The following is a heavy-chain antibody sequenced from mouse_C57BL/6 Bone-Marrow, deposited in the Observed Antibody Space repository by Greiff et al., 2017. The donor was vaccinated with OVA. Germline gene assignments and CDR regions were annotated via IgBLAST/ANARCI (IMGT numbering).Heavy chain of an antibody. CDR1: GYTFTDYY. D-gene: IGHD2-4*01. Sequence: EVQLQQSGPVLVKPGASVKMSCKASGYTFTDYYMNWVKQSHGKSLEWIGVINPYNGGTSYNQKFKGKATLTVDKSSSTAYMELNNLTSEDSAVYYCAIASYDYDGRYYAMDYWGQGTSVTVSS. J-gene: IGHJ4*01. CDR3: AIASYDYDGRYYAMDY. V-gene: IGHV1-19*01. CDR2: INPYNGGT.